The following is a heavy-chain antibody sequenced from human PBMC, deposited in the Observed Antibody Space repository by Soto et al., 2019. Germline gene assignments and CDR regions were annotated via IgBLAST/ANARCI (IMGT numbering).Heavy chain of an antibody. CDR2: IIPIFGTA. CDR3: ARVSKVVVAAMDY. Sequence: QVQLVQSGAEVKKPGSSVKVSCKASGGTFSSYAISWVRQAPGQGLEWMGGIIPIFGTANYAQKFQGRVTSTADESTSTADRELSSLRSEDTGVYYCARVSKVVVAAMDYWGQGTLVTVSS. J-gene: IGHJ4*02. CDR1: GGTFSSYA. V-gene: IGHV1-69*12. D-gene: IGHD2-15*01.